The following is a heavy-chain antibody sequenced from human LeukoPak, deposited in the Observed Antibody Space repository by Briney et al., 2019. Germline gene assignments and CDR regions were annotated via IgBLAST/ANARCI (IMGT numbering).Heavy chain of an antibody. V-gene: IGHV4-59*01. J-gene: IGHJ3*02. D-gene: IGHD3-3*01. CDR3: ARCAGSGYYTGAFDI. CDR1: GGSISSYY. Sequence: PSETLSLTCTVFGGSISSYYWSWIRQRPGKGLEWIGYIYYSGSTNYNPSLKSRVTISVDTSKNQFSLKLSSVTAADTAVYYCARCAGSGYYTGAFDIWGQGTMVTVSS. CDR2: IYYSGST.